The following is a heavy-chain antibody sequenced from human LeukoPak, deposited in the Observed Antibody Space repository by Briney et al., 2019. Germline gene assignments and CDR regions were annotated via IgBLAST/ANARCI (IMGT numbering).Heavy chain of an antibody. D-gene: IGHD2-15*01. CDR2: ISSSSSYI. CDR1: GFTFSSYS. Sequence: GGSLRLSCAASGFTFSSYSMNWVRQAPGKGLEWVSSISSSSSYIYYADSVKGRFTISRDNDKNSLYLQMNSLRAEDTAVYYCARAPCSGGSCSLVHFDYWGQGTLVTVSS. CDR3: ARAPCSGGSCSLVHFDY. J-gene: IGHJ4*02. V-gene: IGHV3-21*01.